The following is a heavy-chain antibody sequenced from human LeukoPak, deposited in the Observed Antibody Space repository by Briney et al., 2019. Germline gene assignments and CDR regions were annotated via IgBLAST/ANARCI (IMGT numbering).Heavy chain of an antibody. D-gene: IGHD3-3*01. CDR2: INPNTGNP. V-gene: IGHV7-4-1*02. J-gene: IGHJ4*02. CDR3: ARPSGTIFGVVTPFDY. Sequence: ASVKVSCKASGYTFITYGINWVRQAPGQGLGWMGWINPNTGNPMYAQGFTGRFVFSLDTSVSTAYLQISSLKAEDTAVYYCARPSGTIFGVVTPFDYWGQGTLVTVSS. CDR1: GYTFITYG.